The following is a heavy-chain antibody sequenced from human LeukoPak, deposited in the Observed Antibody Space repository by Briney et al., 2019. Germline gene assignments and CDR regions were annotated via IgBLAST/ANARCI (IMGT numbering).Heavy chain of an antibody. J-gene: IGHJ4*02. CDR1: GGSFSNYY. CDR3: ARGLEDRISIFGVVKFYYFDF. V-gene: IGHV4-34*01. Sequence: SETLSLTCAVYGGSFSNYYWTWIRQPPGKGLEWIGEIDHSGSSHYNPSLKSRVTISVDTSKNQLSLKLSSVTAADTAVYYRARGLEDRISIFGVVKFYYFDFWGQGTLVTVSS. CDR2: IDHSGSS. D-gene: IGHD3-3*01.